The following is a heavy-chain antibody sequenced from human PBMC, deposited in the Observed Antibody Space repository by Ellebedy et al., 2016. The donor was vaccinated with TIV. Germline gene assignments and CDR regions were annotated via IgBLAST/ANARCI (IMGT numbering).Heavy chain of an antibody. D-gene: IGHD6-19*01. Sequence: SVKVSXXASGGTFSSYAISWVRQAPGQGLEWMGGIIPIFGTANYAQKFQGRVTITADESTSTAYMELSSLRSEDTAVYYCARGGVRYSSGWYGGFDYWGQGTLVTVSS. CDR2: IIPIFGTA. CDR3: ARGGVRYSSGWYGGFDY. CDR1: GGTFSSYA. V-gene: IGHV1-69*13. J-gene: IGHJ4*02.